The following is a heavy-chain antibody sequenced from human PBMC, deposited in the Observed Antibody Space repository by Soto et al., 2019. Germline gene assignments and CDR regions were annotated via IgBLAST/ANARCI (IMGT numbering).Heavy chain of an antibody. CDR1: GFTVSSNY. CDR3: ARDRGCSGGSCYSEN. V-gene: IGHV3-53*01. D-gene: IGHD2-15*01. J-gene: IGHJ4*02. CDR2: IYSGGST. Sequence: EVQLVESGGGLIQPGGSLRLSCAASGFTVSSNYMSWVRQAPGKGLEWVSVIYSGGSTYYADSVKGRFTISRDNSKNTLYLQMNSLRAEDTAVYYSARDRGCSGGSCYSENWGQGTLVTVSS.